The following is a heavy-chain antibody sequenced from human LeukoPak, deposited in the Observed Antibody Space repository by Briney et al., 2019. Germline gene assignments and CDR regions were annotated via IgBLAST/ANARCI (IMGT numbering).Heavy chain of an antibody. CDR1: GDSVSSNSVT. Sequence: SQTLSLTCAISGDSVSSNSVTWNWIRQSPSRGLEWLGRTYYRSTWYNDYAVSVRGRITINPDTSKNQFSLHLNSVTPEDTAVYYCARRLTQYDCFDPWGQGIPVTVSS. J-gene: IGHJ5*02. V-gene: IGHV6-1*01. CDR2: TYYRSTWYN. CDR3: ARRLTQYDCFDP. D-gene: IGHD2-2*01.